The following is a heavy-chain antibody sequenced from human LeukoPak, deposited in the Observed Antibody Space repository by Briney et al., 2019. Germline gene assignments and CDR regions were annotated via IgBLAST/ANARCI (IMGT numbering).Heavy chain of an antibody. CDR2: INQSGNT. Sequence: PSETLSLTCAVYGGSFSGYYWSWIRQPPGKGLEWIGEINQSGNTNYNPSLKSRVTISVDTSKNQFSLKLSSVTAADTAVYYCARFVDTAMVFDYWGQGTLVTVSS. V-gene: IGHV4-34*01. CDR1: GGSFSGYY. CDR3: ARFVDTAMVFDY. J-gene: IGHJ4*02. D-gene: IGHD5-18*01.